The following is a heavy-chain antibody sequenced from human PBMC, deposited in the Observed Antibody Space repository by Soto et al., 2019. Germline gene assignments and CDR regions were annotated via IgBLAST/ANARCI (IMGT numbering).Heavy chain of an antibody. CDR1: GYTFTSYG. CDR3: ARDHKVNRGYLGRYYFDY. Sequence: QVQLVQSGAEVKKPGASGKVSCKASGYTFTSYGISWVRQATGQGLEWMGWISAYNGNTNNAQKLQGRVTMTTDTSTSTDDMEMRSLISNDTGVYYCARDHKVNRGYLGRYYFDYRGQGTLGTVAS. CDR2: ISAYNGNT. V-gene: IGHV1-18*01. D-gene: IGHD7-27*01. J-gene: IGHJ4*02.